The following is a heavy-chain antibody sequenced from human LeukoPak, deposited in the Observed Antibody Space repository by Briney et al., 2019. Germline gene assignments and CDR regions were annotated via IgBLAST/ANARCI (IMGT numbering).Heavy chain of an antibody. J-gene: IGHJ3*02. CDR3: ARGGGYFLIDAFDI. D-gene: IGHD3-22*01. V-gene: IGHV4-34*01. CDR2: ISHNGST. Sequence: PSETLSLTCAVFSESFSTYYWTWIRQPPGKGLEWLGEISHNGSTNYNPSLKSRVTISVDTSKNQFSLKLSSVTAADTAVYYCARGGGYFLIDAFDIWGLGTMVTVSS. CDR1: SESFSTYY.